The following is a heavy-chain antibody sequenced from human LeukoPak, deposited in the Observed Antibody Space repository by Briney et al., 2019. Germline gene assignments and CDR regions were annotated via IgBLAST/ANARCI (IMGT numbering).Heavy chain of an antibody. CDR3: ARDRDYDSSGGYYFDY. Sequence: GASVKVSCRASGYTFTGYYMHWVRQAPGQGLEWMGWMNPNSGNTGYAQKFQGRVTMTRNTSISTAYMELSSLRSEDTAVYYCARDRDYDSSGGYYFDYWGQGTLVTVSS. D-gene: IGHD3-22*01. CDR2: MNPNSGNT. CDR1: GYTFTGYY. J-gene: IGHJ4*02. V-gene: IGHV1-8*02.